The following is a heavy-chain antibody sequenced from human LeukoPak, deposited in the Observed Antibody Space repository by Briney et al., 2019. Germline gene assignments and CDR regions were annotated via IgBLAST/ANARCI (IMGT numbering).Heavy chain of an antibody. D-gene: IGHD2-15*01. J-gene: IGHJ3*02. V-gene: IGHV4-30-4*01. CDR3: ASSVVVLIGSIEMGDAFHT. Sequence: SETLSLTCTVSGDSVNSGDSYWSWIRQSPGRGLEWIGCAHYNGITYSNPSLKSRVTISSDTSKNQFSLNLNSVTAADTAVYYCASSVVVLIGSIEMGDAFHTWGQGTLVTVSS. CDR2: AHYNGIT. CDR1: GDSVNSGDSY.